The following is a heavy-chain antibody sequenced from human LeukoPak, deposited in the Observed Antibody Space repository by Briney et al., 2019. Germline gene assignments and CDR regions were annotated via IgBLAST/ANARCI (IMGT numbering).Heavy chain of an antibody. CDR1: GFTFSDYY. Sequence: GGSLRLSCAASGFTFSDYYMSWIRQAPGKGLEWISYISSSGRTTYYADPVKGRFTISRDNARNSLYLQMNSLRAEDTAVYYCAREGVEMATIVYYYCYGMDVWGQGTTVTVSS. CDR3: AREGVEMATIVYYYCYGMDV. J-gene: IGHJ6*02. CDR2: ISSSGRTT. D-gene: IGHD5-24*01. V-gene: IGHV3-11*04.